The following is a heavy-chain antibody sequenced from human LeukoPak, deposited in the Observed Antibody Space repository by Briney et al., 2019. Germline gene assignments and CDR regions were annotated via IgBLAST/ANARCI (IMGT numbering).Heavy chain of an antibody. CDR2: INPNSGGT. Sequence: ASVKVSCKASGYTFTGYYMHWVRQAPGQGLEWMGRINPNSGGTNYAQKLQGRVTMTTDTSTSTAYMELRSLRSDDTAVYYCARVGSSSWYYFDYWGQGTLVTVSS. CDR3: ARVGSSSWYYFDY. CDR1: GYTFTGYY. D-gene: IGHD6-13*01. J-gene: IGHJ4*02. V-gene: IGHV1-2*06.